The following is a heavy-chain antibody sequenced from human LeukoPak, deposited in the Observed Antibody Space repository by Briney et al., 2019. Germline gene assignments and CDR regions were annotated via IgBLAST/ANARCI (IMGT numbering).Heavy chain of an antibody. CDR1: GFTFSSYG. D-gene: IGHD3-10*01. CDR3: ARDSLWFGEGSYFDY. J-gene: IGHJ4*02. Sequence: PGGSLRLSCAASGFTFSSYGMHWVRQAPGKGLEWLAVIWYDGSNKYYADSVKGRFTISRDNSKNTLYLQMNSLRAEDTAVYYCARDSLWFGEGSYFDYWGQGTLVTVSS. V-gene: IGHV3-33*01. CDR2: IWYDGSNK.